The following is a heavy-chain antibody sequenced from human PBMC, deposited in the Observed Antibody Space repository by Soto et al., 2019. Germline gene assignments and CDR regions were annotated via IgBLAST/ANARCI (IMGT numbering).Heavy chain of an antibody. V-gene: IGHV1-18*01. J-gene: IGHJ4*02. Sequence: QVQLVQSGGEVKKPGASVKVSCKASGDTVTKYGISWVRQAPGQGLEWLGWISFYNGHTNYALKFQDRITFTTDTSTRTASLELRSLTSAHTAVYYCASATSIAVASKETWGPGTGVPVSS. CDR2: ISFYNGHT. CDR1: GDTVTKYG. D-gene: IGHD6-19*01. CDR3: ASATSIAVASKET.